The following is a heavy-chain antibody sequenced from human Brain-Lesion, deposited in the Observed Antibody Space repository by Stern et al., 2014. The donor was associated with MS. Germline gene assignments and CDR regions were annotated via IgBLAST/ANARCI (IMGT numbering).Heavy chain of an antibody. V-gene: IGHV1-2*02. CDR2: INPTTGCT. J-gene: IGHJ6*02. D-gene: IGHD3-3*01. Sequence: QVQLVQSGAEVKKPGASVKVSCKTSGYIFTGYYIHWVRQAPGQGLEWIALINPTTGCTKYAQKFQGRVTMSRDTSISTAYVELSSLTSDDTAVYYCARDQRGITIFGVVTDYYYLGMDVWGQGTTVTVSS. CDR3: ARDQRGITIFGVVTDYYYLGMDV. CDR1: GYIFTGYY.